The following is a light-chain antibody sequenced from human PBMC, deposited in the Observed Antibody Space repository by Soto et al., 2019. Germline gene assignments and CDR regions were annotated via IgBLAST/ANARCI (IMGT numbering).Light chain of an antibody. Sequence: DIYVTRTPSSRFAFPGHGSTITARASQSIASYLNWYQQKPGEAPNLLIYAASTLQSGVPSRFSGRGSGTDFSLTISSLQPEDFATYYCQQSYSSLPITFAQGTRLEIK. J-gene: IGKJ5*01. CDR2: AAS. CDR3: QQSYSSLPIT. V-gene: IGKV1-39*01. CDR1: QSIASY.